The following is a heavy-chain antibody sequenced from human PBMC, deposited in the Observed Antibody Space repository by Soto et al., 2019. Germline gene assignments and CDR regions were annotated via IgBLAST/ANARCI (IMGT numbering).Heavy chain of an antibody. CDR1: GGSISSSSYY. CDR2: IYYSGST. J-gene: IGHJ5*02. D-gene: IGHD6-19*01. V-gene: IGHV4-39*01. CDR3: ARGSSGWYISWFDP. Sequence: SETLSLTCTVSGGSISSSSYYWGCIRQPPGKGLEWIGSIYYSGSTYYNPSLKSRVTISVGTSKNQFSLKLSTVTAADTAVYYCARGSSGWYISWFDPWGQGTLVTVSS.